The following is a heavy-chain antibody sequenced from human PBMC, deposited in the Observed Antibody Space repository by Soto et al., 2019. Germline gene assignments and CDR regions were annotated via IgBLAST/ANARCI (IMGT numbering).Heavy chain of an antibody. CDR2: IWYDGSEK. CDR3: ARGFSQYYYAMDV. V-gene: IGHV3-33*01. D-gene: IGHD3-10*01. CDR1: GFTFSSYG. J-gene: IGHJ6*02. Sequence: QVQLVESGGGVVQPGRSLRLSCAASGFTFSSYGMHWVRQAPGKGLEWVAVIWYDGSEKYYADSVKGRFTTSRDNSKNTLYLQMNSLRAEDTAVYYCARGFSQYYYAMDVWGQGTTVTVSS.